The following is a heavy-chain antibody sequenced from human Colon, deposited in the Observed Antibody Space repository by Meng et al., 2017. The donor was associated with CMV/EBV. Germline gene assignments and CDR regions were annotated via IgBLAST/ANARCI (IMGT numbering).Heavy chain of an antibody. CDR1: GYSISSGYY. J-gene: IGHJ5*02. Sequence: GSLRLSCTVSGYSISSGYYWGWIRQPPGKGLEWIGSIYHSGSTYYNPSLKSRVTISVDTSKNQFSLKLSSVTAADTAVYYCARAENFDVDGWFDPWGQGTLVTVSS. D-gene: IGHD3-9*01. CDR3: ARAENFDVDGWFDP. V-gene: IGHV4-38-2*02. CDR2: IYHSGST.